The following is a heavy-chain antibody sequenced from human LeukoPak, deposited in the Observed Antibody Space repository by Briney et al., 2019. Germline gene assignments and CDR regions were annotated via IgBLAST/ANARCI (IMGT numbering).Heavy chain of an antibody. CDR1: GCTFTSYA. J-gene: IGHJ6*02. CDR3: AMRYCSSTSCYTTSYYYYYGMDV. D-gene: IGHD2-2*02. V-gene: IGHV1-69*04. Sequence: GASVKVSCKASGCTFTSYAISWVRQAPGQGLEWMGRIIPILGIANYAQKFQGRVTITADKSTSTAYMELSSLRSEDTAVYYCAMRYCSSTSCYTTSYYYYYGMDVWGQGTTVTVSS. CDR2: IIPILGIA.